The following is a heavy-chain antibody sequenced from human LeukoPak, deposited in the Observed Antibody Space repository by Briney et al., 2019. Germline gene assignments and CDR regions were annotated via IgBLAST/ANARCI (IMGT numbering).Heavy chain of an antibody. CDR2: PYSGGTT. V-gene: IGHV3-53*01. CDR3: ARGGSCLSAFDI. CDR1: AFTVSSNY. J-gene: IGHJ3*02. D-gene: IGHD1-26*01. Sequence: SLTLSCAASAFTVSSNYMSRHRPAPGKGLEWGSIPYSGGTTFYADSVKGRFTISRANPNTTHILQMNRLRADATAVYYCARGGSCLSAFDIWGQGTMVTVSS.